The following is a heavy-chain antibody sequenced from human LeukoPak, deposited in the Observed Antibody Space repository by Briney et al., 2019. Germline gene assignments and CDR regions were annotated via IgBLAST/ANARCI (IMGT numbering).Heavy chain of an antibody. Sequence: PGRSLRLSCAASGFTFSSYAMHWVRQAPGKGLEWVAVISYDGSNKYYADSVKGRFTISRDNSKNTLYLQMNSLRAEDTAVYYCARSLDTAMVTPDVMYYYYYYGMDVWGQGTTVTVSS. D-gene: IGHD5-18*01. J-gene: IGHJ6*02. CDR2: ISYDGSNK. V-gene: IGHV3-30-3*01. CDR1: GFTFSSYA. CDR3: ARSLDTAMVTPDVMYYYYYYGMDV.